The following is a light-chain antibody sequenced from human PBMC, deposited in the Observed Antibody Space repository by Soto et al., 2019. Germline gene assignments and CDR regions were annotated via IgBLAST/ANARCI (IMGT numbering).Light chain of an antibody. V-gene: IGKV1-17*01. CDR2: AAS. Sequence: DIQMNQSPSSVSASVGDRVTITCRASQGIRNELGWYQQKPGKAPKRLIYAASSLQSGVPSRFSGSGSGTEFTLTITSLQPEDFATYYCLQHNSYPWTFGQGTKVEIK. CDR1: QGIRNE. J-gene: IGKJ1*01. CDR3: LQHNSYPWT.